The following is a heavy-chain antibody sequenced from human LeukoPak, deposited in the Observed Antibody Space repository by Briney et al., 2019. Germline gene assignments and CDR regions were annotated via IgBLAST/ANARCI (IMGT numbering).Heavy chain of an antibody. D-gene: IGHD4-17*01. CDR2: IRGGGGSA. Sequence: GGSLRLSRTASGSTFSAYAMMWVRQAPGKGPEWVSAIRGGGGSAFYADSVKGRFTISRDNSKYTLFLQMNSLRAEDTAVYYCARDPNGDYIGAFDMWGPGTMVTVSS. J-gene: IGHJ3*02. V-gene: IGHV3-23*01. CDR3: ARDPNGDYIGAFDM. CDR1: GSTFSAYA.